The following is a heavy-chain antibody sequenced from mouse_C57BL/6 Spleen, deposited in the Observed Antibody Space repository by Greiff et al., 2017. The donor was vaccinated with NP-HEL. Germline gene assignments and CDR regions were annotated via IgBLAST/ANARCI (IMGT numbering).Heavy chain of an antibody. V-gene: IGHV1-52*01. CDR2: IDPSDSET. Sequence: QVQLQQPGAELVRPGSSVKLSCKASGYTFTSYWMHWVKQRPIQGLEWIGNIDPSDSETHYNQKFKDKATLTVDKSSSTAYRQLSILTSEDSAVYYGARWFYYGSSQYYFDYWGQGTTLTVSS. D-gene: IGHD1-1*01. CDR1: GYTFTSYW. CDR3: ARWFYYGSSQYYFDY. J-gene: IGHJ2*01.